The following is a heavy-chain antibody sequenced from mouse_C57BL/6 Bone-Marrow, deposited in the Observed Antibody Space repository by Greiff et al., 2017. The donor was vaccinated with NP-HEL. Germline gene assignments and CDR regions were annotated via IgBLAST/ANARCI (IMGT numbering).Heavy chain of an antibody. CDR1: GYAFSSSW. V-gene: IGHV1-82*01. J-gene: IGHJ2*01. CDR3: AGSYDGYLDY. Sequence: VQLQQSGPELVKPGASVKISCKASGYAFSSSWMNWVKQRPGKGLEWIGRIYPGDGDTNYNGKFKGKATLTADKSSSTACMQLSSLTSEDSAGSFCAGSYDGYLDYWGQGTTRTVSS. D-gene: IGHD2-3*01. CDR2: IYPGDGDT.